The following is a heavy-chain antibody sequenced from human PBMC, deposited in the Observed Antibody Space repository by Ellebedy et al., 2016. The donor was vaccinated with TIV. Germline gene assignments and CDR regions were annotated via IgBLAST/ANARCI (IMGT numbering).Heavy chain of an antibody. CDR3: AKINSSGYFNPKNAFDI. Sequence: SVKVSXKASGGTFSSYAISWVRQAPGQGLEWMGRIIPILGIANYAQKFQGRVTITADKSTSTAYMELSSLRSEDTAVYYCAKINSSGYFNPKNAFDIWGQGTMVTVSS. CDR2: IIPILGIA. CDR1: GGTFSSYA. J-gene: IGHJ3*02. D-gene: IGHD3-22*01. V-gene: IGHV1-69*04.